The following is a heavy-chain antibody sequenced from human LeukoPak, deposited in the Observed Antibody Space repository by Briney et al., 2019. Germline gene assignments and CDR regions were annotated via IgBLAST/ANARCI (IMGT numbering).Heavy chain of an antibody. Sequence: PGGSLRLSCAASGFTFNSYWMSWVRQAPGKGLEWVANIRQDGSEKYYVDSVKGRFTISRDNAKNSLYLQMNSLRAEDTAVYYCARDFCSSTSCYTRGLDYWGQGTLVTVSS. CDR1: GFTFNSYW. V-gene: IGHV3-7*01. CDR2: IRQDGSEK. CDR3: ARDFCSSTSCYTRGLDY. D-gene: IGHD2-2*02. J-gene: IGHJ4*02.